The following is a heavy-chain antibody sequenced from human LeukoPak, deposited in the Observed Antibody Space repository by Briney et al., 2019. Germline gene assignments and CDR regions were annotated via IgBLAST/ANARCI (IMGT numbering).Heavy chain of an antibody. V-gene: IGHV1-8*01. Sequence: ASMKVSCKASGYSFTSYDINWVRQATGQGLEWMGWMNPDTGNAGYAQKFQGRVTMTRSASMNTAYMELSSLTSEDTAVYYCAREGLGELTLDCWGQGTLVTVSS. CDR2: MNPDTGNA. D-gene: IGHD3-16*01. CDR1: GYSFTSYD. CDR3: AREGLGELTLDC. J-gene: IGHJ4*02.